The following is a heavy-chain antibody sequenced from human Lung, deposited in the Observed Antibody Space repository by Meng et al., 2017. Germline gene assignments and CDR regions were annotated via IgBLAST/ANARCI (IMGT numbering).Heavy chain of an antibody. CDR1: GGSFSTYT. D-gene: IGHD2/OR15-2a*01. V-gene: IGHV1-69*10. J-gene: IGHJ4*02. CDR2: LIPVLNKA. Sequence: QVQLVQSGAEVKKPGSSVKVACKTSGGSFSTYTFSWVRQAPGQGLEWMGGLIPVLNKAKSAPRFQDRVTFTADETTTTAYMELSSLTFEDTAVYFCARGRGNQPLFDFWGQGTLVIV. CDR3: ARGRGNQPLFDF.